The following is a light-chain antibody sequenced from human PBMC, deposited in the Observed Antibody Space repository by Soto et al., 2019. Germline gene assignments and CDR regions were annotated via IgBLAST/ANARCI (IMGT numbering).Light chain of an antibody. V-gene: IGKV4-1*01. CDR2: WAT. J-gene: IGKJ1*01. CDR3: QQYYRPWT. CDR1: QSVLYSSNNKNY. Sequence: DIVMTQSPDSLAVSLGERATINCKSSQSVLYSSNNKNYLAWYQQKPGQPPKLLIYWATTRESGVPARFSGSGSGTDFTLTISSVQAEDVAVYYGQQYYRPWTFGQGTKVEIK.